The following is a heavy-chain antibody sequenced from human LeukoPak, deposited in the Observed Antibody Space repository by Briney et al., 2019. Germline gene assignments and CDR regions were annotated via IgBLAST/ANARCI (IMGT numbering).Heavy chain of an antibody. CDR2: IYYSGST. Sequence: SETLSLTCAVSGGSISSGGYFWSWIRQPPGKGLEWIGYIYYSGSTYYNPSLKSRVTISVDTSKNQFSLKLSSVTAADTAVYYCARTKYYYDSSGYSSSFDYWGQGTLVTVSS. CDR3: ARTKYYYDSSGYSSSFDY. V-gene: IGHV4-30-4*08. J-gene: IGHJ4*02. CDR1: GGSISSGGYF. D-gene: IGHD3-22*01.